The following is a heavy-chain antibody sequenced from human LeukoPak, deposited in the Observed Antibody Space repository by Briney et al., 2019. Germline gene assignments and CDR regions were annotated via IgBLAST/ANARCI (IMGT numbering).Heavy chain of an antibody. CDR3: ARRADYGSGSYYDY. J-gene: IGHJ4*02. V-gene: IGHV4-39*01. CDR1: DGSISSSSYY. CDR2: FYYSGST. Sequence: SETLSLTCTVSDGSISSSSYYWGWIRQPPGEGLEWIGSFYYSGSTYYNPSLKSRVTISVDTSKNQFSLKLSSVTAADTAVYYCARRADYGSGSYYDYWGQGTLVTVSS. D-gene: IGHD3-10*01.